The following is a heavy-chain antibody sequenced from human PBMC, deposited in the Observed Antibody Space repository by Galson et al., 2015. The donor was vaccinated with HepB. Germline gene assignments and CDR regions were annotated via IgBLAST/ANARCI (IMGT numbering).Heavy chain of an antibody. CDR3: TTDLASGWYAR. D-gene: IGHD6-19*01. CDR2: IKVRVDGGTT. Sequence: SLRLSCAASGFTFSDAWMSWVRQAPGQGLEWIGFIKVRVDGGTTDYAAPVKDRFTISRDDSKNMLYLQMDSLKTEDTAVSYCTTDLASGWYARWGQGIPVTVSS. J-gene: IGHJ4*02. CDR1: GFTFSDAW. V-gene: IGHV3-15*01.